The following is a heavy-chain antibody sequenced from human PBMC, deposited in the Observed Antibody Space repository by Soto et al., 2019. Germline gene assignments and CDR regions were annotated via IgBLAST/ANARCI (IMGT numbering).Heavy chain of an antibody. CDR2: LKSETDGGTA. V-gene: IGHV3-15*01. CDR1: GFTFIDAW. CDR3: MAAPGLNVLF. J-gene: IGHJ4*02. D-gene: IGHD6-13*01. Sequence: EVQLVESGGGLVKPGGSLRLSCVGSGFTFIDAWMSWVRQAPGQGLEWVGRLKSETDGGTADYAAPVEGRFNISRDDSKNTLYLQMNSLKSEDTVVYYCMAAPGLNVLFWVQGALVTVSS.